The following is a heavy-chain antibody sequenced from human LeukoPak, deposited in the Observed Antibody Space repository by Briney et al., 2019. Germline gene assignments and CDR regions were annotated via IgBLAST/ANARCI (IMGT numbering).Heavy chain of an antibody. CDR1: GGSISSYY. V-gene: IGHV4-59*12. CDR3: ARVASYYDFWSGGYYYYMDV. Sequence: PSETLSLTCTVSGGSISSYYWSWIRQPPGKGLEWIGYIYYSGSTNYNPSLKSRVTISVDTSKNQFSLKLSSVTAADTAVYYCARVASYYDFWSGGYYYYMDVWGKGTTVTVSS. CDR2: IYYSGST. J-gene: IGHJ6*03. D-gene: IGHD3-3*01.